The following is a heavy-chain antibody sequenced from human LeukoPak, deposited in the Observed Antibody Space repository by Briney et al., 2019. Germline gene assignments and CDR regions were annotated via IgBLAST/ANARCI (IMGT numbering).Heavy chain of an antibody. CDR1: GGSFSGYY. J-gene: IGHJ4*02. CDR3: ATSTTVTTDYFDY. D-gene: IGHD4-17*01. CDR2: IYYSGST. Sequence: SETLSLTCAVYGGSFSGYYWSWIRQPPGKGLEWIGYIYYSGSTNYNPSLKSRVTISVDTSKNQFSLKLSSVTAADTAVYYCATSTTVTTDYFDYWGQGTLVTVSS. V-gene: IGHV4-59*08.